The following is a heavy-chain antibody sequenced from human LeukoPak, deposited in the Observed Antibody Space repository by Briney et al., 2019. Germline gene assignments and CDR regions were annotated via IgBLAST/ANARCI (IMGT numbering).Heavy chain of an antibody. CDR1: GFTFSSYG. Sequence: GGSLRLSCAASGFTFSSYGMSWVRQAPGKGLEWVSAISGSGGSTYYADSVEGRFTISRDNSKNTLYLQMNSLRAEDTAVYYCAKDRITMIGRNAFDIWGQGTMVTVSS. D-gene: IGHD3-22*01. CDR3: AKDRITMIGRNAFDI. V-gene: IGHV3-23*01. CDR2: ISGSGGST. J-gene: IGHJ3*02.